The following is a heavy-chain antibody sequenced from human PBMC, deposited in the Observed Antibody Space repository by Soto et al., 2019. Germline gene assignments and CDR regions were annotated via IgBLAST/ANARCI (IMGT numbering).Heavy chain of an antibody. Sequence: QVQLVESGGGVVQPGRSLRLSCAASGFTFSSYGMHWVRQAPGKGLEWVAVIWYDGSNKYYADSVKGRFTISRDNSKNTLYLQMNSLRAEDTAVYYCARDGRLTTFGVEYSYMDVWGKGTTVTVSS. J-gene: IGHJ6*03. D-gene: IGHD3-10*02. CDR1: GFTFSSYG. CDR3: ARDGRLTTFGVEYSYMDV. CDR2: IWYDGSNK. V-gene: IGHV3-33*01.